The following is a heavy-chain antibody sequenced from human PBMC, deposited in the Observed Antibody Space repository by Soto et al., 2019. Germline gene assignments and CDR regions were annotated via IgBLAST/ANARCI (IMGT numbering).Heavy chain of an antibody. CDR1: GGSVSSGSYY. CDR2: IYYSGST. J-gene: IGHJ4*02. D-gene: IGHD4-17*01. Sequence: QVQLQESGPGLVKPSETLSLTCTVSGGSVSSGSYYWSWIRQPPGMGLEWIGYIYYSGSTYYNPSLKSRVTISVDTSKNQFSLKLSSVTAADTAVYYCARGGGTYGDYGAYGGQGTLVTVSS. CDR3: ARGGGTYGDYGAY. V-gene: IGHV4-61*01.